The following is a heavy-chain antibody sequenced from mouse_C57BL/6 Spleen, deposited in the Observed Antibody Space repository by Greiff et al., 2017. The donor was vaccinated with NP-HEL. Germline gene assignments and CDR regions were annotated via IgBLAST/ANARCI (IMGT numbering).Heavy chain of an antibody. Sequence: QVQLKQSGAELVRPGTSVKVSCKASGYAFTNYLIEWVKQRPGQGLEWIGVINPGSGGTNYNEKFKGKATLTADKSSSTAYMQLSSLTSEDSAVYFCARESNYGAMDYWGQGTSGTVSS. CDR3: ARESNYGAMDY. V-gene: IGHV1-54*01. J-gene: IGHJ4*01. D-gene: IGHD2-5*01. CDR1: GYAFTNYL. CDR2: INPGSGGT.